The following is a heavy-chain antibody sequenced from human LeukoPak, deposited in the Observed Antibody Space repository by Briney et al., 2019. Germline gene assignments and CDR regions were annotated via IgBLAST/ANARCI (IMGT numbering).Heavy chain of an antibody. V-gene: IGHV1-8*03. J-gene: IGHJ6*03. CDR3: ARTNYYDSSGYYAPYYYYYYMDV. CDR1: GYTFTSYD. D-gene: IGHD3-22*01. CDR2: MNPNSGNT. Sequence: GASVKVSCKASGYTFTSYDINWVRQATGQGLEWMGWMNPNSGNTGYAQKFQGRVTITRNTSISTAYMELSSLRSEDTAVYYCARTNYYDSSGYYAPYYYYYYMDVWGKGTTVTVSS.